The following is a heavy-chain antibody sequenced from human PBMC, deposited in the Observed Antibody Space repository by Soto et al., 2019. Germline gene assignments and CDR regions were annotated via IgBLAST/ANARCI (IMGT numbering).Heavy chain of an antibody. Sequence: SVKVSCKASGGTFSSYAISWVRQAPGQGLEWMGGIIPIFGTANYAQKFQGRVTITADKSTSTAYMELSSLRSEDTAVYYWARDSGSGSYSPRFDYWGQGTLVTVSS. D-gene: IGHD3-10*01. CDR2: IIPIFGTA. CDR3: ARDSGSGSYSPRFDY. J-gene: IGHJ4*02. CDR1: GGTFSSYA. V-gene: IGHV1-69*06.